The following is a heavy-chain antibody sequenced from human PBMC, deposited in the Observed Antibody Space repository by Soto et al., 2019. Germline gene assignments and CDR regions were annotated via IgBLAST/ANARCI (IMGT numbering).Heavy chain of an antibody. J-gene: IGHJ4*02. Sequence: EVQLLESGGGLVQPGGSLRLSCAASGFTFSSYAMSWVRQAPGKGLEWVSAISGSGGSTYYADSVKGRFTSSRDNSKNTLDLQMNSLRAEDTAVYYCAKGELTYYLRFVVDYWGQGNLVTVSS. V-gene: IGHV3-23*01. CDR2: ISGSGGST. CDR1: GFTFSSYA. CDR3: AKGELTYYLRFVVDY. D-gene: IGHD1-26*01.